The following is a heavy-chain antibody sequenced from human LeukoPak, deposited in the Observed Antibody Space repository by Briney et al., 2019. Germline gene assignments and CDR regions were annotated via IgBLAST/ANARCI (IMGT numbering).Heavy chain of an antibody. V-gene: IGHV3-23*01. Sequence: GGSLRLSCAASGFTFTSYDMHWVRQAPGKGLEWVSAISGSGGSTYYADSVKGRFTISRDNSKNTLYLQMNSLRAEDTAVYYCANGRNRLRGYRGGAFDIWGQGTMVTVSS. D-gene: IGHD5-12*01. CDR3: ANGRNRLRGYRGGAFDI. CDR1: GFTFTSYD. CDR2: ISGSGGST. J-gene: IGHJ3*02.